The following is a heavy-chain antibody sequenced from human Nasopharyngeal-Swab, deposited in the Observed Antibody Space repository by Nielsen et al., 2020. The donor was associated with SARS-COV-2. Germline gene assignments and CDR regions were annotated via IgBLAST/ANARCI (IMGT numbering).Heavy chain of an antibody. V-gene: IGHV3-9*01. CDR1: GFTFDDYA. Sequence: SLKISCAASGFTFDDYAMHWVRQAPGKGLEWVSGSSWNSGSIGYADSVKGRFTISRDNAKNSLYLQMNSLRAEDTALYYCAKGSSGWYGGMDVWGQGTTVTVSS. J-gene: IGHJ6*02. D-gene: IGHD6-19*01. CDR2: SSWNSGSI. CDR3: AKGSSGWYGGMDV.